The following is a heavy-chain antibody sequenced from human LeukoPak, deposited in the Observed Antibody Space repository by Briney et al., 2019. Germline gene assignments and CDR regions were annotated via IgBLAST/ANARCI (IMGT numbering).Heavy chain of an antibody. CDR1: GGTFSSYA. CDR3: AREAYIVVVPALDY. D-gene: IGHD2-2*01. J-gene: IGHJ4*02. Sequence: SVKVSCKASGGTFSSYAISWVRQAPGQGLEWMGRIIPILGIANYAQKFQGRVTITADKSTSTAYMELNSLRSEDTAVYYCAREAYIVVVPALDYWGQGTLVTVSS. CDR2: IIPILGIA. V-gene: IGHV1-69*04.